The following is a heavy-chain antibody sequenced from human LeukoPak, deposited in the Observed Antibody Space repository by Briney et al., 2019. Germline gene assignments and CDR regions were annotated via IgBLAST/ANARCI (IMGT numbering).Heavy chain of an antibody. V-gene: IGHV4-59*08. CDR2: IYSSGST. CDR1: GGSINSYY. J-gene: IGHJ3*02. D-gene: IGHD3-10*01. CDR3: ARLSRVGDAFDI. Sequence: SETLSLTCSVSGGSINSYYWSWIRQPPGKGLEWIGYIYSSGSTNYNPSLKSRVTISVDTSKNQFSLELGSVTAADTAVYYCARLSRVGDAFDIWGQGTMVTVSS.